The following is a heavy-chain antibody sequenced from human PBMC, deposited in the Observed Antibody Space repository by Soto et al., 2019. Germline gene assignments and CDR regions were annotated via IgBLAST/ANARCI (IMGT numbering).Heavy chain of an antibody. Sequence: EVQLLESGGGLVQPGGSLRLSCAASGFTFSSYAMSWVRQAPGKGLEWVSAISGSGGSTYYADSVKGRFTISRDNSKNTLYLQMNSLRAEDTAVYYCAKIPHSSSWYLDAFYIWGQGTRVTVSS. V-gene: IGHV3-23*01. D-gene: IGHD6-13*01. J-gene: IGHJ3*02. CDR2: ISGSGGST. CDR1: GFTFSSYA. CDR3: AKIPHSSSWYLDAFYI.